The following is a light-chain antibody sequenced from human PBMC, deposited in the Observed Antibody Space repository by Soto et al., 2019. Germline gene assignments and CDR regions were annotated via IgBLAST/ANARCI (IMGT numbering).Light chain of an antibody. V-gene: IGKV1-39*01. J-gene: IGKJ2*01. CDR1: QNIMTY. CDR2: SAS. Sequence: IQMTQSPAALSASVGDRVTNTCRASQNIMTYLNWYQQKPGKAPNLLIHSASSLQSGVPSRFSGTGSGTDFTLTISSLHPDDIATYFCQQSYSVVYTFGQGTKLEL. CDR3: QQSYSVVYT.